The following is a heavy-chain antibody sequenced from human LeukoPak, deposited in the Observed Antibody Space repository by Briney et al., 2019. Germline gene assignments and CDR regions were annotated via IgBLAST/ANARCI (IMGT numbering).Heavy chain of an antibody. Sequence: ASVKVSCKASGYTFTSYAMHWVRQAPGQRLEWMGWINAGNGNTKYSQKFQGRVTITRDTSASTAYMELSSLRSEDTAVYYCARGPPLGSMTTSNVNDYWGQGPLVTASP. D-gene: IGHD4-17*01. V-gene: IGHV1-3*01. J-gene: IGHJ4*02. CDR1: GYTFTSYA. CDR3: ARGPPLGSMTTSNVNDY. CDR2: INAGNGNT.